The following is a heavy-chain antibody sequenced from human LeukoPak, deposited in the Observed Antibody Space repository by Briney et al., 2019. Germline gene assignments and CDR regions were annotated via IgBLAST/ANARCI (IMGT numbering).Heavy chain of an antibody. J-gene: IGHJ6*03. V-gene: IGHV3-23*01. Sequence: PGGSLRLSCAASGFTFSSYAMNWVRQAPGKGLEWVSHIDGSGGSTYYADSVKGRFTISRDNSKNTLYLQMNSLRAEDTAVYYCAKGGGSCFRCSNYYMDVWGKGTTVTISS. CDR3: AKGGGSCFRCSNYYMDV. CDR1: GFTFSSYA. D-gene: IGHD2-15*01. CDR2: IDGSGGST.